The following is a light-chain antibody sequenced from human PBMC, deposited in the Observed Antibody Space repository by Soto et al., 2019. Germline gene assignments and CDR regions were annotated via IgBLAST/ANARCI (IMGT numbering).Light chain of an antibody. CDR2: EVT. V-gene: IGLV2-14*01. J-gene: IGLJ1*01. CDR3: SSYTNINTRACV. Sequence: QSVLTQPASVSGSPGQSITISCTGTSGDIGSYNRVSWYQQHPGKARKLIIYEVTDRPSGVSNRFSGSKSGNTASLTISGLQAEDEAEYYCSSYTNINTRACVFGTGTKLTVL. CDR1: SGDIGSYNR.